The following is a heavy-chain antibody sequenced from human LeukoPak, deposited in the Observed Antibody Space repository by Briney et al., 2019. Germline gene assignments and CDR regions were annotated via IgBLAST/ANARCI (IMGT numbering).Heavy chain of an antibody. CDR2: ISSSSSTI. J-gene: IGHJ6*03. CDR3: ARDVDGGYCSSTSCYKYYYYMDV. D-gene: IGHD2-2*02. CDR1: GFTFSSYS. V-gene: IGHV3-48*01. Sequence: GGSLRLSCAASGFTFSSYSMNWVRQAPGKGLEWVSYISSSSSTIYYADSVKGRFTISRDNAKNSLYLQMNSLRAEDTAVYYCARDVDGGYCSSTSCYKYYYYMDVWGKGTTVTVSS.